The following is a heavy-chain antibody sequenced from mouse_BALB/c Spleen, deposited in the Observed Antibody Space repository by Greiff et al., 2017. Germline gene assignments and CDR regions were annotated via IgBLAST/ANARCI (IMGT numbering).Heavy chain of an antibody. V-gene: IGHV1-15*01. CDR2: IDPETGGT. Sequence: QVQLQQSGAELVRPGASVTLSCKASGYTFTDYEMRWVKQTPVHGLEWIGAIDPETGGTAYNQKFKGKATLTADKSSSTAYMELRSLTSEDSAVYYCTYYDFDYWGQGTTLTVSS. CDR3: TYYDFDY. D-gene: IGHD2-1*01. J-gene: IGHJ2*01. CDR1: GYTFTDYE.